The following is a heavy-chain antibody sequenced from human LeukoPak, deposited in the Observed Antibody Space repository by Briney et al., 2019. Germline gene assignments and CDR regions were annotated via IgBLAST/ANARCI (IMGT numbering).Heavy chain of an antibody. CDR1: GFTLRGYG. V-gene: IGHV3-30*02. Sequence: GGSLRLSCAASGFTLRGYGMHWVRQAPGKGLEWVAFIRYDGSDKSYADSVKGRFTISRDNSENTLYLQINSLRVEDTAVYYCARDPLSYYGSSYYFDYWGQGTLVTVSS. D-gene: IGHD3-10*01. CDR3: ARDPLSYYGSSYYFDY. J-gene: IGHJ4*02. CDR2: IRYDGSDK.